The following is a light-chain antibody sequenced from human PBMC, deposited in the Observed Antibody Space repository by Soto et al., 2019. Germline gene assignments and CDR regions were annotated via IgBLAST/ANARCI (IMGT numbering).Light chain of an antibody. CDR3: QQYNSYSWT. CDR1: QSISYW. Sequence: DIQMTQAPSTLSASVWDRVTITCRASQSISYWLAWYQQKPGKAPTLLIYDASTLESGVPSRFSGSGFGTDFTLTISTLQPEDFGTYYCQQYNSYSWTFGQGTKVDIK. V-gene: IGKV1-5*01. J-gene: IGKJ1*01. CDR2: DAS.